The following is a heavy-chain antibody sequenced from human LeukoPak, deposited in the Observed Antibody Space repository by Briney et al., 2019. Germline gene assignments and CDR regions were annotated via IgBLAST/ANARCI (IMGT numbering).Heavy chain of an antibody. CDR2: IYSGGST. CDR1: GFTVSSNY. V-gene: IGHV3-53*01. D-gene: IGHD3-9*01. J-gene: IGHJ4*02. CDR3: ARVRDDILTGYPPPGFDY. Sequence: GGSLRLSCAASGFTVSSNYMSWVRQAPGKGLEWVSVIYSGGSTYYADSVKGRFTISRDNSKNTLYLQMNSLRAEDTAVYYCARVRDDILTGYPPPGFDYWGQGTLVTVSS.